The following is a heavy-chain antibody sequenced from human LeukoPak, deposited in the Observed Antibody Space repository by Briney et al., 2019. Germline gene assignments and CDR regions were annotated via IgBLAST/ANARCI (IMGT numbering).Heavy chain of an antibody. CDR3: ARVRITMVRGVITDDYYYYGMDV. CDR2: IYSGGST. Sequence: GGSLRLSCAASGFTVSSNYMSWVRQAPGKGLEWVSVIYSGGSTYYADSVKGRFTISRDNSKNTLYLQMNSLRAEDTAVYYCARVRITMVRGVITDDYYYYGMDVWGQGTTVTVSS. CDR1: GFTVSSNY. V-gene: IGHV3-66*01. J-gene: IGHJ6*02. D-gene: IGHD3-10*01.